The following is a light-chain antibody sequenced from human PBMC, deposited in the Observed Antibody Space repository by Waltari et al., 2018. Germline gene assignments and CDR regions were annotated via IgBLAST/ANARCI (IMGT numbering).Light chain of an antibody. J-gene: IGKJ4*01. CDR3: MRTLRLPSFS. Sequence: VETQAPLSMSVTPGQPASMSCKSRESLLRSDGKTYLYWYLHNPGQPPRILHYGASRRFSGVPDRFSVSGAGTEFALGISRVEAEDVGVDYGMRTLRLPSFSFGGGTKVEIK. CDR1: ESLLRSDGKTY. CDR2: GAS. V-gene: IGKV2D-29*01.